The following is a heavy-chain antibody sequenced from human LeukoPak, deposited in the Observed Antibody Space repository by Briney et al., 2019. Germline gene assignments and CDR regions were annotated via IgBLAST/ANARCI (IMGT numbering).Heavy chain of an antibody. D-gene: IGHD4-11*01. J-gene: IGHJ4*02. CDR3: ARKALTTVIR. CDR1: GGSFSGYY. V-gene: IGHV4-34*01. CDR2: INHSGTT. Sequence: SETLSLTCAVYGGSFSGYYCIWIRQPPGKGLEWIGEINHSGTTDYNPSLKSRVTISVDTSKNQFSLKLSSVTAADTAVYYCARKALTTVIRWGQGTLVTVSS.